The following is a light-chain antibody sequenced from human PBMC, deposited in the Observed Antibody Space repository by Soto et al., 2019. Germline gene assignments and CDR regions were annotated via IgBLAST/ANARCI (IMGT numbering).Light chain of an antibody. CDR3: SSYAGSNNLLYV. Sequence: QSALTQPPSASGSPGQSVTISCTGTSSDVGGYNYVSWYQQHPGKAPKLMIYEVSERPSGVPDRFSGSKSGNTASLTVSGLQAEDEADYYCSSYAGSNNLLYVFGTGTKLTVL. V-gene: IGLV2-8*01. CDR2: EVS. CDR1: SSDVGGYNY. J-gene: IGLJ1*01.